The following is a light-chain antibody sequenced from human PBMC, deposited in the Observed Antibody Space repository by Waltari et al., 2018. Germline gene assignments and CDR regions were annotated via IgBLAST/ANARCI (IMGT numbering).Light chain of an antibody. Sequence: QLLLTQSPSASASLGASVKLTCTLSSRHSSYATAWHQQQPDKGPRYLMKVNSDGSHIKGDGIPERFSGSSSGAERYLTISSLQSEDEADYYCQTGGFGIWVFGGGTKLTVL. J-gene: IGLJ3*02. V-gene: IGLV4-69*01. CDR1: SRHSSYA. CDR2: VNSDGSH. CDR3: QTGGFGIWV.